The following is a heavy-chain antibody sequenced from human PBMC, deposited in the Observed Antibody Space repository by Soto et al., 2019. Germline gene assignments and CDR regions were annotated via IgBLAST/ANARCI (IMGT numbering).Heavy chain of an antibody. CDR2: IKQDGREE. D-gene: IGHD4-17*01. Sequence: ESGGGLVQPGGSLRLSCAASGFTFSNYWMSWVRQAPGKGLEWVANIKQDGREEYYVDSVRGRFTISRDNAKNSLYLQMNTLRVDDTAVYFCARESRDYPDYWGQGTLVTVSS. V-gene: IGHV3-7*01. CDR3: ARESRDYPDY. CDR1: GFTFSNYW. J-gene: IGHJ4*02.